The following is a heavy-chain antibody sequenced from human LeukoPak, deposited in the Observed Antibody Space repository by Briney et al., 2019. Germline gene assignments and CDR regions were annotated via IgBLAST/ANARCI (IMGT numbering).Heavy chain of an antibody. V-gene: IGHV3-30-3*01. Sequence: GGSLRLSCAASGFTFSSYAMHWVRQAPGKGLEWVAVISYDGSNKYYADSVKGRFTISRDNSKNTLYLQMNSLRAEDTAVYYCARDSSSSYYYYYGMDVWGQGTTVTVSS. CDR2: ISYDGSNK. CDR3: ARDSSSSYYYYYGMDV. CDR1: GFTFSSYA. J-gene: IGHJ6*02. D-gene: IGHD6-6*01.